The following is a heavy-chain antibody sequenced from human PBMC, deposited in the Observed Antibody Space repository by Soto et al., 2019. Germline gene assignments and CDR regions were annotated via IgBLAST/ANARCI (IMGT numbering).Heavy chain of an antibody. J-gene: IGHJ4*02. D-gene: IGHD5-18*01. CDR2: IYYSGST. V-gene: IGHV4-31*03. CDR1: GGSISSGGYY. CDR3: ARSGYSYGPNPLLY. Sequence: SSETLSLTCTVSGGSISSGGYYWSWIRQHPGKGLEWIGYIYYSGSTYYNPSLKSRVTISVDTSKNQFSLKLSSVTAADTAVYYCARSGYSYGPNPLLYWGQGTRVTVS.